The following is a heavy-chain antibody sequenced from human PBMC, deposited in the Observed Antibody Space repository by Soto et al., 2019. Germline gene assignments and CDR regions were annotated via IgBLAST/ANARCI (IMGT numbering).Heavy chain of an antibody. D-gene: IGHD3-22*01. CDR2: IYRSGGT. V-gene: IGHV4-30-2*01. Sequence: SETLSLTCTVSGDSISRGDYSWSWIRQPPGKGLEWIGYIYRSGGTYYNPSLRSRVTISVDRSKNQFSPKLNSVTAADTAVYYGARDLHYYDTSGQYYSFYGLDVRGQGTTVTVSS. CDR3: ARDLHYYDTSGQYYSFYGLDV. J-gene: IGHJ6*02. CDR1: GDSISRGDYS.